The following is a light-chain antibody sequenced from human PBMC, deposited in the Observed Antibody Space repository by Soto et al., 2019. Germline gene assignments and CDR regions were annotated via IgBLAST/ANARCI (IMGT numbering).Light chain of an antibody. V-gene: IGKV1D-8*01. CDR2: AAS. J-gene: IGKJ1*01. CDR3: QQSFSTPRT. CDR1: HGFSNY. Sequence: VIWMTQSASLLSASTGDRVSMXCRMSHGFSNYIDWFQQKPGEAPELLIYAASTLQGGVPSRFSGSGSGTDFTRTISCLQSEDFATYYCQQSFSTPRTFGQGTKVDIK.